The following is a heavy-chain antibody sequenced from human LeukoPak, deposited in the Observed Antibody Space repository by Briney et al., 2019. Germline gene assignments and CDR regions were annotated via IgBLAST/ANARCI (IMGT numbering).Heavy chain of an antibody. V-gene: IGHV1-24*01. CDR2: FDPEDGET. Sequence: GASVKVFCRVSGYTLTELSMHWVRQAPGKGLEWMGGFDPEDGETIYAQKFQGRVTMTEDTSTDTAYMELSSLRSEDTPVYYCATLVVATIVERVYYFDYWGQGTLVTVSS. J-gene: IGHJ4*02. CDR1: GYTLTELS. CDR3: ATLVVATIVERVYYFDY. D-gene: IGHD5-12*01.